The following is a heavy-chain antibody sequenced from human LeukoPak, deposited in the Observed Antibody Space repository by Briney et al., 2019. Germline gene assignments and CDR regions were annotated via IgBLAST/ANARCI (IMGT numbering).Heavy chain of an antibody. J-gene: IGHJ6*02. Sequence: SETLSLTCTVSGDSISSSSYYWGWNRPPPGKGREWIVSRLYSGSTYYNPSLKSRVTISVDTSKNQFSLKLSSATAADTAIYCGVRSFYYYYYGMDVWGQGTTVTVSS. D-gene: IGHD4-17*01. CDR3: VRSFYYYYYGMDV. CDR2: RLYSGST. V-gene: IGHV4-39*01. CDR1: GDSISSSSYY.